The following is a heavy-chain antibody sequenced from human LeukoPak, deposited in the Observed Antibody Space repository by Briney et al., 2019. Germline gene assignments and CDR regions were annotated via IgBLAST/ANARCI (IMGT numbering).Heavy chain of an antibody. CDR1: GGSVSSGSYY. V-gene: IGHV4-61*01. Sequence: PSETLSLTCTVSGGSVSSGSYYWSWIRQPPGKGLEWIGYIYYSGSTNYNPSLKSRVTLSVDTSKNQFSLKLSSVTAADTAVYYCARDGGGSFDYWGQGTLVTVSS. CDR3: ARDGGGSFDY. J-gene: IGHJ4*02. D-gene: IGHD2-15*01. CDR2: IYYSGST.